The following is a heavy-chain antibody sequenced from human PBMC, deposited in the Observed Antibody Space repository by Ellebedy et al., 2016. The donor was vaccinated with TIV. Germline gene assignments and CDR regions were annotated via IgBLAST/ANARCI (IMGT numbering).Heavy chain of an antibody. CDR2: MSPNNGNT. CDR1: GYTFTTYD. D-gene: IGHD6-13*01. V-gene: IGHV1-8*01. CDR3: ARASDSSTYRPFDY. J-gene: IGHJ4*02. Sequence: AASVKVSCKASGYTFTTYDINWVRQAPGQGLEWMGWMSPNNGNTGYAQKFQGRVTMTRDTSISTAYMELSTLTSEDTAVYYCARASDSSTYRPFDYWGQGILVTVSS.